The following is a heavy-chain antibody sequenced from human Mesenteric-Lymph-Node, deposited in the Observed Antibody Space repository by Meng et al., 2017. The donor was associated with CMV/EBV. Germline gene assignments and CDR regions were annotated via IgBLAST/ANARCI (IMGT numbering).Heavy chain of an antibody. D-gene: IGHD3-16*01. J-gene: IGHJ4*02. CDR1: GYTFSSYA. CDR2: INIVEDKT. V-gene: IGHV1-3*04. CDR3: ARTNNWGFDY. Sequence: QVQLVQSGAEVKKPEAPVKVSCKASGYTFSSYAMHWVHQAPGQRLEWMGWINIVEDKTKTSQNFQGRVTLTRDTSANTAYMELSSLRSDDTAVYYCARTNNWGFDYWGQGTLVTVSS.